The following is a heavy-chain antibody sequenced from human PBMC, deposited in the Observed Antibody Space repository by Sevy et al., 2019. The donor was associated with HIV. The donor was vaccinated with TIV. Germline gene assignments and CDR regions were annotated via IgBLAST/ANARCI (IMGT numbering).Heavy chain of an antibody. CDR2: IDPEDGDT. CDR3: TTMEYYHNIIGSSSGDY. Sequence: ASVNVSCKVSGYTLTKLDMHWVRQAPGKGLEWMGGIDPEDGDTFYAQKFQGRVTMTEDTSTDTAYMELSSLRSEDTAVYYSTTMEYYHNIIGSSSGDYWGQGTLVTVSS. V-gene: IGHV1-24*01. D-gene: IGHD3-22*01. J-gene: IGHJ4*02. CDR1: GYTLTKLD.